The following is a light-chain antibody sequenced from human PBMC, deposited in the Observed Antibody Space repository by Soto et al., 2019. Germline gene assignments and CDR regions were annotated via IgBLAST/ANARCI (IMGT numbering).Light chain of an antibody. CDR1: NANIGVNI. Sequence: QSVLTQPPSASEAPGQRVTISCSGSNANIGVNIVNWYQQLPGSAPKLLIYTNDQRPSGVPDRFSGSKSGTSASLAISGLQSDDEADYYCAAWDDSLNGGVFGGGTKLTVL. J-gene: IGLJ3*02. V-gene: IGLV1-44*01. CDR3: AAWDDSLNGGV. CDR2: TND.